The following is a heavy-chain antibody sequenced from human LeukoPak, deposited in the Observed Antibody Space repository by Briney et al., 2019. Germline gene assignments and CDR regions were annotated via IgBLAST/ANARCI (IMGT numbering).Heavy chain of an antibody. CDR2: INPNSGGA. V-gene: IGHV1-2*02. J-gene: IGHJ5*02. D-gene: IGHD5-12*01. Sequence: ASVKVSCKASGYTFTGYYIHWVRQAPGQGLEWMGRINPNSGGANYAQKFQGRVTMTRDTSISTAYMELTRLRSDDTAVYYCARDHSGYDPWGQGTLVTVSS. CDR3: ARDHSGYDP. CDR1: GYTFTGYY.